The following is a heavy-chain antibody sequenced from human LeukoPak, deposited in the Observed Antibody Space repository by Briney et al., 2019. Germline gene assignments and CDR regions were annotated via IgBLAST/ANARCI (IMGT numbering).Heavy chain of an antibody. CDR2: ISSSGSTI. V-gene: IGHV3-48*04. CDR1: GSTFSSYS. Sequence: GGSLRLSCAASGSTFSSYSMNWVRQAPGKGLEWVSYISSSGSTIYYADSVKGRFTISRDNAKNSLYLQMNSLRAEDTALYYCAKESSGFNTAMVTDFDYWGQGTLVTVSS. CDR3: AKESSGFNTAMVTDFDY. D-gene: IGHD5-18*01. J-gene: IGHJ4*02.